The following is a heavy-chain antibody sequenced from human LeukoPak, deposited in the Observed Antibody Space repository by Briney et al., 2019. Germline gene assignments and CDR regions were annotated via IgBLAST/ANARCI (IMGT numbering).Heavy chain of an antibody. V-gene: IGHV4-61*02. CDR1: GGSISSDNYY. J-gene: IGHJ5*02. Sequence: SQTLSLTCTVSGGSISSDNYYWGWIRQPAGKGLEWIGRIYTSGSTNYNPSLKSRVTILVDTSKNQFSLKLSSVTAADTAVYYCARGLYYDSSGYYYGWFDPWGQGTLVTVSS. CDR2: IYTSGST. CDR3: ARGLYYDSSGYYYGWFDP. D-gene: IGHD3-22*01.